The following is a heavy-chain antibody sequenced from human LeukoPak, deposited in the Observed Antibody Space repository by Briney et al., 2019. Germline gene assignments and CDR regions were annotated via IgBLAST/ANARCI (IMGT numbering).Heavy chain of an antibody. D-gene: IGHD1-14*01. J-gene: IGHJ4*02. CDR3: ARDRYSTRGLYFDH. CDR1: GFTFSSYA. V-gene: IGHV3-30-3*01. Sequence: GGSLRLSCAASGFTFSSYAMHWVRQAPGKGLEWVAVISYDGSNKYYADSVKGRFTISRDNSKNTLYLQMNSLRAEDTAVYYCARDRYSTRGLYFDHWGQGTLVTVSS. CDR2: ISYDGSNK.